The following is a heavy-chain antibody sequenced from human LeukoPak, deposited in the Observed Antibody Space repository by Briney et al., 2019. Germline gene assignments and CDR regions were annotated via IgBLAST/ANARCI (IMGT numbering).Heavy chain of an antibody. V-gene: IGHV5-51*01. D-gene: IGHD3-10*01. J-gene: IGHJ6*03. CDR3: ARHRAYGSGSYPIPYYYYYYMDV. CDR2: IYPGDSDT. Sequence: GESLKISCKGSGYNFTSYWIGWVRQMPGKGLEWMGIIYPGDSDTRYSPSLQGQVTISADKSISTAYLQWSSLKASDTAMYYCARHRAYGSGSYPIPYYYYYYMDVWGKGTTVTVSS. CDR1: GYNFTSYW.